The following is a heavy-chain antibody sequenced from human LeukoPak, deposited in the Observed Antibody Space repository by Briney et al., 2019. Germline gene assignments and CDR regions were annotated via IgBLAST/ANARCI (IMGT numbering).Heavy chain of an antibody. V-gene: IGHV3-15*01. J-gene: IGHJ4*02. Sequence: KPGGSLRLSCAASGFTFSDAWMSWVRQAPGKGLEWVGRIKSKNDGGTTEYAAPVRGRFTISRDDSENTLSLQMNGLKIEDTAVYYCTKVIRGYSGSIDYWGQGTLVSVSS. CDR1: GFTFSDAW. CDR2: IKSKNDGGTT. D-gene: IGHD5-12*01. CDR3: TKVIRGYSGSIDY.